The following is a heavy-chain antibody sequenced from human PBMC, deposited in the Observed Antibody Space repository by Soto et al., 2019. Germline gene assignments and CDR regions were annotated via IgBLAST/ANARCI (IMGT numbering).Heavy chain of an antibody. J-gene: IGHJ4*02. Sequence: GGSLRLSCAASGFTFSSYGMHWVRQAPGKGLEWVAVIWYDGSNKYYADSVKGRFTISRDNSKNTLYLQMNSLRAEDTAVYYCARELPGSGTTDSSKARGEDYGGQGTLVTVS. V-gene: IGHV3-33*01. CDR2: IWYDGSNK. CDR1: GFTFSSYG. CDR3: ARELPGSGTTDSSKARGEDY. D-gene: IGHD4-17*01.